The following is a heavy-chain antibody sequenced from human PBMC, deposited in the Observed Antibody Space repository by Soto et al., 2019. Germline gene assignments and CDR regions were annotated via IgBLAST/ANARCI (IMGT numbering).Heavy chain of an antibody. D-gene: IGHD3-3*01. CDR1: GFTVSSNY. J-gene: IGHJ3*02. CDR3: STRSGYYPDDAFDI. V-gene: IGHV3-53*04. CDR2: IYSGGST. Sequence: GSLRLSCAASGFTVSSNYMSWVRQAPGKGLEWVSVIYSGGSTYYADSVKGRFTISRHNSKNTLYLQMNSLRAEDTAVYYCSTRSGYYPDDAFDIWGQGTMVTVSS.